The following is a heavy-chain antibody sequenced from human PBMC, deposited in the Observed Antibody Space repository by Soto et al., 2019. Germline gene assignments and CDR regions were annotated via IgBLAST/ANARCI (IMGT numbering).Heavy chain of an antibody. CDR2: INHSGST. J-gene: IGHJ4*02. CDR3: SGGVAAAGMRYSDAKDY. V-gene: IGHV4-34*01. Sequence: SETLSLTCAVYGGSFSGYYWSWIRQPPGKGLEWIGEINHSGSTNYNPSLKSRVTISVDTSKNQFSLKLSSVTAADTAVYYCSGGVAAAGMRYSDAKDYWAQGTLVTVSS. CDR1: GGSFSGYY. D-gene: IGHD6-13*01.